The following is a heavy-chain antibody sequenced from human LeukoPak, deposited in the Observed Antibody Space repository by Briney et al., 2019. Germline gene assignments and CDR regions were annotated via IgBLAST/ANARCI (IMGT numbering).Heavy chain of an antibody. D-gene: IGHD3-22*01. Sequence: SGGSLRLSCAASGFTFSSYGMHWVRQAPGKGLEWVAVISYDGSNKYYADSVKGRFTISRDNSKNTLYLQMNSLRAEDTAVYYCAKDQGRGSSGYYYGGDYYYYGMDVWGKGTTVTVSS. CDR1: GFTFSSYG. CDR2: ISYDGSNK. V-gene: IGHV3-30*18. J-gene: IGHJ6*04. CDR3: AKDQGRGSSGYYYGGDYYYYGMDV.